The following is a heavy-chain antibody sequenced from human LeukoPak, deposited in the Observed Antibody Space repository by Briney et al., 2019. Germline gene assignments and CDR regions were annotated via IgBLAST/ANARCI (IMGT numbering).Heavy chain of an antibody. CDR1: GFTFSSYG. V-gene: IGHV3-33*01. CDR3: ARDHCSSTSCYAYYYYGMDV. CDR2: IWYDGSNK. D-gene: IGHD2-2*01. J-gene: IGHJ6*04. Sequence: GRSLRLSCAASGFTFSSYGMHWVRQAPGKGLEWVAVIWYDGSNKYYADSVKGRFTISRDNSENTLYLQMNSLRAEDTAVYYCARDHCSSTSCYAYYYYGMDVWGKGTTVTVSS.